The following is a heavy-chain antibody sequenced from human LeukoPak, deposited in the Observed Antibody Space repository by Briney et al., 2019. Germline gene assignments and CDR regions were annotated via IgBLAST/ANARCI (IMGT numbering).Heavy chain of an antibody. CDR1: GFSLSTSGVG. V-gene: IGHV2-5*02. CDR3: AHSRDGYNFIDY. CDR2: IYLDDDK. J-gene: IGHJ4*02. Sequence: SAPTLVKPTQTLTLTCTFSGFSLSTSGVGLGWIRQPPAKSLEALALIYLDDDKTYSTSLKSRLTYTEQTSLTHVVLTMTNMDPVDTATYYCAHSRDGYNFIDYWGQGTLVTVSS. D-gene: IGHD5-24*01.